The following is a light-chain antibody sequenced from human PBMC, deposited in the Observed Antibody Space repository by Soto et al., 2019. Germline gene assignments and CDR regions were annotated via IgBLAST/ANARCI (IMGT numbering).Light chain of an antibody. V-gene: IGLV2-14*01. J-gene: IGLJ3*02. CDR2: EVS. CDR1: SSDVGGYNY. Sequence: QSALTQPASVSGSPGQSITISCTGTSSDVGGYNYVSWYQQHPGKAPKVMIYEVSNRPSGVSNRFSGSKSGNKASLTISGLQAEDEADYYCSSYTSSNTWVFGGGTKVTVL. CDR3: SSYTSSNTWV.